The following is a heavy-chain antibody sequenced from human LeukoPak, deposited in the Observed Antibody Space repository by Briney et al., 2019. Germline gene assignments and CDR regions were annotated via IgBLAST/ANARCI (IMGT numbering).Heavy chain of an antibody. Sequence: ASVKVSCKASGYTFTGYYMHWVRRAPGQGLEWMGWINPNSGGTNYAQKFQGRVTMTRDTSISTAYMELSRLRSDDTAVYYCARTPYYYDSSGYFFDPVLDYWGQGTLVTVSS. V-gene: IGHV1-2*02. CDR2: INPNSGGT. D-gene: IGHD3-22*01. J-gene: IGHJ4*02. CDR3: ARTPYYYDSSGYFFDPVLDY. CDR1: GYTFTGYY.